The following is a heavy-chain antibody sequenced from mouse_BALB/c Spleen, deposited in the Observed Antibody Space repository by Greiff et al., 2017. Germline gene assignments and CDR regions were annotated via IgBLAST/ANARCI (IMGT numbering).Heavy chain of an antibody. V-gene: IGHV5-17*02. CDR3: ARSANWLDD. CDR2: ISSGSSTI. CDR1: GFTFSSFG. Sequence: EVQLVESGGGLVQPGGSRKLSCAASGFTFSSFGMHWVRQAPEKGLEWVAYISSGSSTIYYADTVKGRFTISRDNPKNTLFLQMTSLRSEDTAMYYCARSANWLDDWGQGTTLTVSS. D-gene: IGHD4-1*01. J-gene: IGHJ2*01.